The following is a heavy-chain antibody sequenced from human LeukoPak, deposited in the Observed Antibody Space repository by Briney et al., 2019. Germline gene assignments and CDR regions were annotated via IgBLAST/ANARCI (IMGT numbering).Heavy chain of an antibody. D-gene: IGHD3-10*01. CDR1: GFTFDDYG. Sequence: PWGSLRLSCAASGFTFDDYGMSWVRQAPGTGLEWVSGINWNGGSSGYEDSVKGRFTSSRDNAKNSLYLQMNSLRAEDTALYYCARVKLLYGSGIGDAFDIWGQGTMVTVSS. CDR3: ARVKLLYGSGIGDAFDI. J-gene: IGHJ3*02. CDR2: INWNGGSS. V-gene: IGHV3-20*04.